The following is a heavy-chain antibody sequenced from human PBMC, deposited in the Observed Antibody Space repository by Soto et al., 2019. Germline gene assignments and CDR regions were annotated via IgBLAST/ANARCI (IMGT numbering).Heavy chain of an antibody. Sequence: GASVKVSCKASGYTFTGYYMHWVRQAPGQGLEWMGWINPNSGGTNYAQKFQGWVTMTRDTSISTAYMELSRLRSDDTAGYYCARSQIAAAEFDYWGQGTLVTVSS. J-gene: IGHJ4*02. V-gene: IGHV1-2*04. D-gene: IGHD6-13*01. CDR1: GYTFTGYY. CDR3: ARSQIAAAEFDY. CDR2: INPNSGGT.